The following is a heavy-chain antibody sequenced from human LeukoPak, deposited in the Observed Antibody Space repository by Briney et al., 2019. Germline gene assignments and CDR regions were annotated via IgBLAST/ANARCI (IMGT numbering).Heavy chain of an antibody. Sequence: ASVKVSCKASGGTFSSYAISWVRQAPGQGLEWMGGIIPIVGTANYAQKFQGRVTITADESTSTAYMELSSLRSEDTAVYYCARDIGSSTIFDNWFDPWGQGTLVTVSS. CDR3: ARDIGSSTIFDNWFDP. J-gene: IGHJ5*02. CDR2: IIPIVGTA. D-gene: IGHD3-3*01. CDR1: GGTFSSYA. V-gene: IGHV1-69*01.